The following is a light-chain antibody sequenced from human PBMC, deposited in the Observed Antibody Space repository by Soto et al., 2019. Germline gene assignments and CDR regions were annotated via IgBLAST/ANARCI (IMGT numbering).Light chain of an antibody. J-gene: IGKJ1*01. Sequence: IVMTHAPSTLSVSPWERATLSCMASQTISSKLAWYQQTPGQAPSLLIYGASARATGIPARFSGSGSGTEFTLTISSLQSEDFAVYYCQQYNDRPRTFGQGTKVDI. CDR3: QQYNDRPRT. CDR1: QTISSK. CDR2: GAS. V-gene: IGKV3-15*01.